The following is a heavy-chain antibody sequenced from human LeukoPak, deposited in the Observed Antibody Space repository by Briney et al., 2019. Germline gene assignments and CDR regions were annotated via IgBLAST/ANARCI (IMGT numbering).Heavy chain of an antibody. D-gene: IGHD1-26*01. Sequence: PSETLSLTCTVSGGSISSTSYYWGWIRQPPGKGLEWIGEINHSGSTNYNPSLKSRVTISVDTSKNQFSLKLSSVTAADTAVYYCARGRPYSGGYHLDYWGQGTLVTVSA. CDR2: INHSGST. CDR3: ARGRPYSGGYHLDY. J-gene: IGHJ4*02. V-gene: IGHV4-39*01. CDR1: GGSISSTSYY.